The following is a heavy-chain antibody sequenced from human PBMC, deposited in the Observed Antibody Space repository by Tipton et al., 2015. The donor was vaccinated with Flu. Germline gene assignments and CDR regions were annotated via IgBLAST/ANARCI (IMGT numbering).Heavy chain of an antibody. CDR1: GGSISSTSYY. Sequence: LRLSCTVSGGSISSTSYYWGWVRQPPGKGLEWIGNIYNTGDTFYNPSLRSRVTISLDTSKNQFSLRLRFVTAADTAVYFCAQLSTFYFFFDSWGQGSQVAVSS. V-gene: IGHV4-39*07. J-gene: IGHJ4*02. CDR2: IYNTGDT. CDR3: AQLSTFYFFFDS. D-gene: IGHD2-2*01.